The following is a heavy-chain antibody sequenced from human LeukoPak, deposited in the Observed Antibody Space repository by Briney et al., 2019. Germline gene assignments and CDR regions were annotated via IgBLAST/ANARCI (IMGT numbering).Heavy chain of an antibody. Sequence: RASVKVSCKASGYTFTSYGISWVRQAPGQGLEWMGGIIPIFGTANYAQKFQGRVTITADESTSTAYMELSSLRSEDTAVYYCAREYYSSSSGYYYYYMDVWGKGTTVTVSS. CDR3: AREYYSSSSGYYYYYMDV. CDR1: GYTFTSYG. CDR2: IIPIFGTA. J-gene: IGHJ6*03. V-gene: IGHV1-69*13. D-gene: IGHD6-6*01.